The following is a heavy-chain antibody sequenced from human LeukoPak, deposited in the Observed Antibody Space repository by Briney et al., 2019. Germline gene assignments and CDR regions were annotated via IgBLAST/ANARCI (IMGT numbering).Heavy chain of an antibody. J-gene: IGHJ3*02. CDR1: SSYA. CDR3: AKALCGSAFDI. V-gene: IGHV3-23*01. CDR2: IYGGGGNT. Sequence: GGSLRLSCSASSSYATTWVRQAPGKGLEWVSGIYGGGGNTYYADSVKGRFTISRDSSNNTLYLQMKSLRAEDTSVYYCAKALCGSAFDIWGQGTLVTVSS. D-gene: IGHD3-10*01.